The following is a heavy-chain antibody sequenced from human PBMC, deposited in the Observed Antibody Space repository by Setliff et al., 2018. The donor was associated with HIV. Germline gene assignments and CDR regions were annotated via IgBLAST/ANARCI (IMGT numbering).Heavy chain of an antibody. CDR2: IYISGTT. Sequence: PSETLSLTCTVSGGSISTSYWNWIRQPPGKGLEWIAYIYISGTTNYNPSLKSRVTISLDTSRNQFSLKLGSVTAADTAMYYCARAPYYDSSGPFDYWGQGTLVTVSS. J-gene: IGHJ4*02. CDR1: GGSISTSY. V-gene: IGHV4-4*09. CDR3: ARAPYYDSSGPFDY. D-gene: IGHD3-22*01.